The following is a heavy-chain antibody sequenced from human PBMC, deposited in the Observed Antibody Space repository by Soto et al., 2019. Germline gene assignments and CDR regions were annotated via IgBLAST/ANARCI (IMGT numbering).Heavy chain of an antibody. V-gene: IGHV1-18*04. CDR1: GYTFTSYG. CDR3: ASEEKRGRFDY. D-gene: IGHD1-26*01. CDR2: ISAYNGNT. J-gene: IGHJ4*02. Sequence: ASVKVSCKASGYTFTSYGISWVRQAPGQGLEWMGWISAYNGNTNYAQKLQGRVTMTTDTSTSTAYMELRRLRSEDTDVYYCASEEKRGRFDYWGQGTLVTVSS.